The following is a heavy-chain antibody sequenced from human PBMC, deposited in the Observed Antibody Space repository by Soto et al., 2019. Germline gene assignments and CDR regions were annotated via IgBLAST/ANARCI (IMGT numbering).Heavy chain of an antibody. J-gene: IGHJ5*01. D-gene: IGHD3-10*02. CDR1: RGAFGDYW. CDR2: INGDANDI. CDR3: ARDVPHSWFDS. Sequence: EVPLVESGGGLVQPGGSLRLSCEASRGAFGDYWMHWVRQAPGEGLVWVSRINGDANDIIYADSVKGRFTASRDNAKNMLFLQMTSLRVEDTAVYYCARDVPHSWFDSWGPGTLVTVSS. V-gene: IGHV3-74*01.